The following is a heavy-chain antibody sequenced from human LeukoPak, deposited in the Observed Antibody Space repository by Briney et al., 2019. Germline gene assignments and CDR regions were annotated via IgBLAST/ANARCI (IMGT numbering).Heavy chain of an antibody. D-gene: IGHD4-17*01. CDR2: ISSRSSTI. V-gene: IGHV3-48*01. CDR3: AKGRNEDGDAALNY. CDR1: GFTFGDYA. J-gene: IGHJ4*02. Sequence: GGSLRLSCTASGFTFGDYAMSWVRQAPGKGLEWVSYISSRSSTIYYTDSVKGRFTVSRDNAKNSLNLQMNSLRAEDTAAYHCAKGRNEDGDAALNYWGQGTLVTVSS.